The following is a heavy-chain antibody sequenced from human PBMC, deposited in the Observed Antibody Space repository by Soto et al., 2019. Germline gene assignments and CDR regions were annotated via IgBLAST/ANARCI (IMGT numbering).Heavy chain of an antibody. J-gene: IGHJ4*02. V-gene: IGHV4-61*01. D-gene: IGHD3-22*01. CDR2: IYNSGST. CDR1: GGSVNSGSHC. Sequence: SETLSLTCTVSGGSVNSGSHCWSWIRQPPGKGLDWVGYIYNSGSTNYNPSLKSRVTISVDTSKNKFSLQLSAVTAADTALYYCARAEKNYYDRGGYPVDSWGQGTMVTVYS. CDR3: ARAEKNYYDRGGYPVDS.